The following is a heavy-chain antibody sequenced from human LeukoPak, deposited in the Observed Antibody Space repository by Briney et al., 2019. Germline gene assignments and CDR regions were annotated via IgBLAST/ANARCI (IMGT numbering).Heavy chain of an antibody. V-gene: IGHV1-69*05. J-gene: IGHJ4*02. D-gene: IGHD3-22*01. Sequence: SVKVSCKASGGTFSSYAISWVRQAPGQGLEWMGRIIPIFGTANYAQKFQGRVTITTDESTSTAYMELSSLRSEDTAVYYCAREPLTMIKIRPFDYWGQGALVTVSS. CDR2: IIPIFGTA. CDR1: GGTFSSYA. CDR3: AREPLTMIKIRPFDY.